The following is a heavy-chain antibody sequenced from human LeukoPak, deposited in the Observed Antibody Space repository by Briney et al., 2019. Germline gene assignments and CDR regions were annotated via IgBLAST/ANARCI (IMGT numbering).Heavy chain of an antibody. CDR1: GGSISSYY. D-gene: IGHD3-3*01. CDR2: IYTSGST. V-gene: IGHV4-4*07. CDR3: ARDPEYDFWSGYHYYFDY. Sequence: SETLSLTCTVCGGSISSYYWSWIRQPAGKGLEWIGRIYTSGSTNYNPSLKSRVTMSVDTSKNQFSLKLSSVTAADTAVYYCARDPEYDFWSGYHYYFDYWGQGTLVTVSS. J-gene: IGHJ4*02.